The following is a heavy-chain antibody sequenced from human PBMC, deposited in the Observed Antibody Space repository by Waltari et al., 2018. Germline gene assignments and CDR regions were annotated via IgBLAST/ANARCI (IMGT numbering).Heavy chain of an antibody. Sequence: EVQLVESGGGLVQPGGSLRLSCAAYGFTFSSYRMNWVRQAPGEGLEWFSYIRISRTPRYYADSVESRFTISRDNAKNSLYLQMNSLRAEDTAVYYCAREQGLSSFAYLGQGTLVTVSS. CDR3: AREQGLSSFAY. V-gene: IGHV3-48*04. J-gene: IGHJ4*02. CDR1: GFTFSSYR. CDR2: IRISRTPR. D-gene: IGHD6-19*01.